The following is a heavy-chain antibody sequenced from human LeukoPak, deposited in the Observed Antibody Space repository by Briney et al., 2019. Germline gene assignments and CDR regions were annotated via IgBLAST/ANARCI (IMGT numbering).Heavy chain of an antibody. Sequence: PGGSLRLSCAASGFTFSSYVMHWVRQAPGKGLEWVAVISYDGSNKYYADSVKGRFTISRDNSKNTLYLQMNSLRAEDTAVYYCARDQGSSSNYYYYGMDVWGQGTTVTVSS. J-gene: IGHJ6*02. CDR1: GFTFSSYV. CDR2: ISYDGSNK. CDR3: ARDQGSSSNYYYYGMDV. D-gene: IGHD6-6*01. V-gene: IGHV3-30-3*01.